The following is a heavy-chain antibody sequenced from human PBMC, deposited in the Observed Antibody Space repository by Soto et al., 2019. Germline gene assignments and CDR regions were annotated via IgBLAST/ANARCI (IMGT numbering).Heavy chain of an antibody. J-gene: IGHJ4*02. CDR3: ARDLGYCTNGVCHNNCYFDY. Sequence: GASVKVSCKASGGTFSSYAISWVRQAPGQGLEWMGGIIPIFGTANYAQKFQGRVTITADESTSTAYMELSSLRSEDTAVYYCARDLGYCTNGVCHNNCYFDYWGQGTLVTVSS. D-gene: IGHD2-8*01. CDR1: GGTFSSYA. CDR2: IIPIFGTA. V-gene: IGHV1-69*13.